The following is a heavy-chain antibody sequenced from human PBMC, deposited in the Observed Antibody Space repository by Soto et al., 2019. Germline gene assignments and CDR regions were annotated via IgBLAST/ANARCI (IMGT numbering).Heavy chain of an antibody. J-gene: IGHJ4*02. CDR1: GFTFSSYS. CDR2: ISSSSSYI. D-gene: IGHD2-15*01. CDR3: ARGTQDIVVVLAADFDY. Sequence: EVQLVESGGGLVKPGGSLRLSCAASGFTFSSYSMNWVRQAPGKGLEWVSSISSSSSYIYYADSVKGRFTLSRDNAKNSLYLQMNLLRAEDTAVYYFARGTQDIVVVLAADFDYWVQGTLVTVSS. V-gene: IGHV3-21*01.